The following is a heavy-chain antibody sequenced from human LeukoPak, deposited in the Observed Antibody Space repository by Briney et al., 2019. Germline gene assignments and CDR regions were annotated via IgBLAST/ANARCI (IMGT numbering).Heavy chain of an antibody. CDR1: GDSFIGSY. CDR2: IYYPVDT. D-gene: IGHD3-22*01. J-gene: IGHJ4*02. Sequence: PSETLSLTCTVSGDSFIGSYWSWIRQAPGQGLEWIGYIYYPVDTNYNPSLQSRVTISVDISKKQFSLRLTSVTAADTAVYYCARSRYYDSSGYNPTYYFDYWGQGILVTVSS. V-gene: IGHV4-59*01. CDR3: ARSRYYDSSGYNPTYYFDY.